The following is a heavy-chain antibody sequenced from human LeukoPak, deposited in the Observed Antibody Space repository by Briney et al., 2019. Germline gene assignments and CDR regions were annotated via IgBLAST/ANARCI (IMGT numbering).Heavy chain of an antibody. V-gene: IGHV4-59*08. CDR1: TGSMPTYY. J-gene: IGHJ4*02. D-gene: IGHD3-22*01. CDR2: IWNSGIT. Sequence: SSETLSLTCTVSTGSMPTYYWSWIRQPPGKGLEWIGFIWNSGITKYNPSLKSRITISADTSKNQFSLKLSSVTAADTAVYYCARLVYDTSDYYYFDHWGQGTLVTVSS. CDR3: ARLVYDTSDYYYFDH.